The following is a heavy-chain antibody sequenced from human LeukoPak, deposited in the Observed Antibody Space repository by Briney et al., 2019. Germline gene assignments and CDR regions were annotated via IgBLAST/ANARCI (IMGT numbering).Heavy chain of an antibody. CDR1: GGSFSSYY. J-gene: IGHJ6*02. D-gene: IGHD3-9*01. CDR3: ARTIQYYDILTGYYGPYGMDV. Sequence: SETLSLTCTVSGGSFSSYYWSWIRQPPGKGLEWIGYIYYSGRTNYNASLKSRVTISVDTSKNQFSLKLSSVTAADTAVYYCARTIQYYDILTGYYGPYGMDVWGQGTTVTVSS. V-gene: IGHV4-59*01. CDR2: IYYSGRT.